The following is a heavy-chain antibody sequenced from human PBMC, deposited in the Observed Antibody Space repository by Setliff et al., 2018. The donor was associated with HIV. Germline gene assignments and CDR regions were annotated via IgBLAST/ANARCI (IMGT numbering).Heavy chain of an antibody. D-gene: IGHD2-15*01. Sequence: ASVKVSCKAPGGTFSGYAFSWVRQAPGQGFEWMGGSIPVFGTVNYAQKFLGRATITADESTNTSYMELTNLRSEDTAVYFCARDSHCSGPSCYSGGQFFDYWGQGTLVTVPQ. CDR3: ARDSHCSGPSCYSGGQFFDY. CDR1: GGTFSGYA. J-gene: IGHJ4*02. V-gene: IGHV1-69*13. CDR2: SIPVFGTV.